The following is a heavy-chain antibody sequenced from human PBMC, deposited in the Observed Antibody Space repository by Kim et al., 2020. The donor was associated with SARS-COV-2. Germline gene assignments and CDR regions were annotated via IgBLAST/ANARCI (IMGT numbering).Heavy chain of an antibody. V-gene: IGHV1-3*01. Sequence: SQEYKERATITRDQSESKAYMMLSSLRSEDTAVYYCARDLARRGNWFDPWGQGTLVTVSS. D-gene: IGHD6-6*01. CDR3: ARDLARRGNWFDP. J-gene: IGHJ5*02.